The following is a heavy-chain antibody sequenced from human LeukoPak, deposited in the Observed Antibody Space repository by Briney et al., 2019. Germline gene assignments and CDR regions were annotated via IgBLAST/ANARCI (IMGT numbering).Heavy chain of an antibody. Sequence: PSETLSLTCTVSGGSISSYYWSWIRQPPGKGLEWIGYIYYSGSTNYNPSLKSRVTISVDTSKNQFSLKLSSVTAADTAVYYCAREFQVGYDSKNNWFDPWGQGTLVTVSS. J-gene: IGHJ5*02. CDR3: AREFQVGYDSKNNWFDP. CDR1: GGSISSYY. D-gene: IGHD2-8*02. V-gene: IGHV4-59*01. CDR2: IYYSGST.